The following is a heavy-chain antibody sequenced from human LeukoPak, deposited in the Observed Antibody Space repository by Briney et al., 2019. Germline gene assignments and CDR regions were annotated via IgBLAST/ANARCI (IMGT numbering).Heavy chain of an antibody. V-gene: IGHV3-30*02. J-gene: IGHJ6*03. Sequence: PGGSLRLSCAASGFTVSSNYMSWVRQAPGKGLEWVAYIQYDGSNEQYADSVKGRFSISRDSSKNILYLQMNSLRAKDTAVYYCAKDRCSNGVGCYYYYMDVWGKGTTVTISS. CDR2: IQYDGSNE. CDR1: GFTVSSNY. CDR3: AKDRCSNGVGCYYYYMDV. D-gene: IGHD2-8*01.